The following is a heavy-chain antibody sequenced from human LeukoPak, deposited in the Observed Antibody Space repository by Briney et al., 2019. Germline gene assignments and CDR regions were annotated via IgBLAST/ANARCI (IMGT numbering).Heavy chain of an antibody. CDR2: INHSGST. D-gene: IGHD3-10*01. Sequence: ASETLSLTCAVYGGSFSGYYWSWIRQPPGKGLEWIGEINHSGSTNYNPSLKSRVTISVDTSKNQFSLKLSSVTAADTAVYYCATVRFGESSFDPWGQGTLVTVSS. V-gene: IGHV4-34*01. J-gene: IGHJ5*02. CDR1: GGSFSGYY. CDR3: ATVRFGESSFDP.